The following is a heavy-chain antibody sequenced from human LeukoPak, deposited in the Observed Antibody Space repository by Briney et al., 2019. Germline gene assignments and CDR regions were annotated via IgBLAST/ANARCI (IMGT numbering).Heavy chain of an antibody. Sequence: GGSLRLSCAASGFTFSSYSMNWVRQAPGKGLEWVSSISSSSSYIYYADSVKGRFTISRDNAKNSLYLQMNSLRAEDTAVYYCARDNVFVYYDILTGYSEPDAFDIWGQGTMVTVSS. J-gene: IGHJ3*02. V-gene: IGHV3-21*01. CDR3: ARDNVFVYYDILTGYSEPDAFDI. D-gene: IGHD3-9*01. CDR2: ISSSSSYI. CDR1: GFTFSSYS.